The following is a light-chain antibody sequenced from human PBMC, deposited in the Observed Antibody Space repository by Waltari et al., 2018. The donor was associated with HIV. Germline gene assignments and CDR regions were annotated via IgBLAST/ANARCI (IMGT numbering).Light chain of an antibody. J-gene: IGKJ2*01. CDR1: QSVISSY. CDR3: QQRSDWPYT. CDR2: DTA. V-gene: IGKV3D-20*02. Sequence: EIVLTQSPGTLSLSPGETATLSCRASQSVISSYLAWYQQKPGQAPRLLIYDTASRATGIPDRISGSGSGTDFTLTITSLEPEDFVVYYCQQRSDWPYTFGQGTKLEI.